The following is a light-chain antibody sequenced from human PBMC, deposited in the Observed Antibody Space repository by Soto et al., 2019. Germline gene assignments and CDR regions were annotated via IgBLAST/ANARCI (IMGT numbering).Light chain of an antibody. CDR3: CSYANNTALEYV. CDR1: SSDVGRYDL. V-gene: IGLV2-23*02. Sequence: QSVLTQPASVSGSPGQSITISCTGTSSDVGRYDLVSWYRHHPGEAPKLVLSRVDKRPSRLSNRFSGSKSGNTASLTISGLLPEDEADYFCCSYANNTALEYVSGTGTKVTVL. J-gene: IGLJ1*01. CDR2: RVD.